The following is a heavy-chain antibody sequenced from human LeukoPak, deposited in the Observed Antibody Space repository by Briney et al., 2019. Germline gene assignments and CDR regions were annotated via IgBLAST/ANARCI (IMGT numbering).Heavy chain of an antibody. Sequence: GGSLRLSCAASGFTFSDYYMDWVRQAPGKGLEWVSGISWNSGSIGYADSVKGRFTISRDNAKNSLYLQMNSLRAEDMALYYCAKDRYYYDSSGYLSHWGQGTLVTVSS. CDR1: GFTFSDYY. J-gene: IGHJ4*02. CDR2: ISWNSGSI. D-gene: IGHD3-22*01. CDR3: AKDRYYYDSSGYLSH. V-gene: IGHV3-9*03.